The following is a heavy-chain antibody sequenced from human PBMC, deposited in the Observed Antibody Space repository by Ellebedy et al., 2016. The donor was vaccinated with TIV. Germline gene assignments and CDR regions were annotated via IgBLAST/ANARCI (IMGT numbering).Heavy chain of an antibody. CDR2: IEYSGTT. Sequence: SETLSLTCTVSGDSITTYFWSWIRQPPGKGLEWIAYIEYSGTTKYNPSLKSRVTMSLDTSKEQFSLKLSSVTAADTAVYYCARDGPQWFDAFDIWGQGTMVSVSS. CDR1: GDSITTYF. J-gene: IGHJ3*02. CDR3: ARDGPQWFDAFDI. V-gene: IGHV4-59*12. D-gene: IGHD3-22*01.